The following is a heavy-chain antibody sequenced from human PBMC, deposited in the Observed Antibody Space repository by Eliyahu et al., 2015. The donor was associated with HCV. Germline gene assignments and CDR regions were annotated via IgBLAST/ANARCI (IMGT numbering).Heavy chain of an antibody. D-gene: IGHD6-6*01. J-gene: IGHJ3*02. CDR1: GFSLXTNGVG. CDR2: IYWDDDK. CDR3: AHRSASSSSYAFDI. V-gene: IGHV2-5*02. Sequence: QITLKESGPTLVKPTXTLTLTCTFXGFSLXTNGVGVGXIRQPPGQALEWVALIYWDDDKRYSPSPXNRLTITKDTSKXQVVLTMTNMDPVDTGTYYCAHRSASSSSYAFDIWGQGTMVTVSS.